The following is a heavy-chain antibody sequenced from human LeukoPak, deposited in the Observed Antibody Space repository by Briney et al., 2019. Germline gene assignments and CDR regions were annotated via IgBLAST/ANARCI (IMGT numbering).Heavy chain of an antibody. V-gene: IGHV1-8*01. Sequence: ASVKVSCKASGYTFTSYDINWVRQATGHGLEWMGWMNPNSGNTGYAQKFQGRVTMTRNTSISTAYMELSSLRSEDTAVYYCARRYERITIFGVVTYMDVWGKGTTVTVSS. CDR3: ARRYERITIFGVVTYMDV. J-gene: IGHJ6*03. CDR2: MNPNSGNT. CDR1: GYTFTSYD. D-gene: IGHD3-3*01.